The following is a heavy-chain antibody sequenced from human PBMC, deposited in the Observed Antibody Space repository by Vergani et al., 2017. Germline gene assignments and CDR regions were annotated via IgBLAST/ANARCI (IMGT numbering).Heavy chain of an antibody. CDR3: AKAGALYGSGSSSHMDY. D-gene: IGHD3-10*01. CDR1: GFTFDDYA. J-gene: IGHJ4*02. Sequence: EVHLVESGGAVVQPGGSLRLSCAASGFTFDDYAMYWVRQAPGKGLEWVSLISWDGGSTYYADSVKGRFNISRDNSKNSLYLQMNSLRAEDTALYYCAKAGALYGSGSSSHMDYWSQGSLVTV. CDR2: ISWDGGST. V-gene: IGHV3-43D*03.